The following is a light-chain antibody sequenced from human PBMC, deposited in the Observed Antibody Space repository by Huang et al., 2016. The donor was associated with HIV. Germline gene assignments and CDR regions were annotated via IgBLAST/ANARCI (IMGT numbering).Light chain of an antibody. CDR1: QNFSNY. Sequence: EIVLTQSPATLSLSPGERATLSCRASQNFSNYLAWYQHKPGQPPRLLIYDASNRATGIPARFSGSGAGTDFTLTINSLEPEDFAVYYCQQRSRWLTFGGGTRVEVK. CDR3: QQRSRWLT. V-gene: IGKV3-11*01. CDR2: DAS. J-gene: IGKJ4*01.